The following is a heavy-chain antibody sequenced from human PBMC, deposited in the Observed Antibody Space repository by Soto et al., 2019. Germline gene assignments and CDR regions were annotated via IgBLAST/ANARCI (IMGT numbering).Heavy chain of an antibody. CDR2: ISSSGSII. Sequence: GGSLRLSCAASGFTFSDYYMSWIRQAPGKGLEWVSYISSSGSIIYYADSVKGRFTISRDNARNSLYLQLNSLRAEDTAVYYCARDKGYYDSSGYFDYWGQANLVTV. J-gene: IGHJ4*02. CDR1: GFTFSDYY. V-gene: IGHV3-11*01. D-gene: IGHD3-22*01. CDR3: ARDKGYYDSSGYFDY.